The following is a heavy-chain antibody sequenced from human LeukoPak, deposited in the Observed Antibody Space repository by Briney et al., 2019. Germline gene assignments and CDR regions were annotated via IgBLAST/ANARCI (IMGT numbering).Heavy chain of an antibody. Sequence: AGGSLRLSCAASEFTFSGYWMNWVRQAPGRGLEWVANIKQDGSEKHYVASVKGRFTISRDNAKNSLYLQMNSLRVEDTAVYYCARDGFVGAADYWGQGTLVTVSS. CDR1: EFTFSGYW. CDR3: ARDGFVGAADY. CDR2: IKQDGSEK. D-gene: IGHD6-13*01. V-gene: IGHV3-7*01. J-gene: IGHJ4*02.